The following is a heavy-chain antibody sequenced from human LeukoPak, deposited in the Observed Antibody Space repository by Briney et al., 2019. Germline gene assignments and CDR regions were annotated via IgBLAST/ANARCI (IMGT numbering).Heavy chain of an antibody. CDR3: VSLSESVGWNYYYGMDV. CDR2: DLYSGTT. V-gene: IGHV4-39*07. CDR1: GGSISSRSYS. J-gene: IGHJ6*02. Sequence: ASETLSLTCTVSGGSISSRSYSRGWIRQPPGKGLEWIGSDLYSGTTHYSPSLRGRVSISLDTSKNQFSLKLTSVTAADTAVYYCVSLSESVGWNYYYGMDVWGQGTTVIVSS. D-gene: IGHD1-26*01.